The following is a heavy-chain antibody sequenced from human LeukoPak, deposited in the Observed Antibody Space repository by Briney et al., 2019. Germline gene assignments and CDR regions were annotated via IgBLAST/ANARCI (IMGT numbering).Heavy chain of an antibody. Sequence: GGSLRLSCAASGFTFSSYEMNWVRQAPGKGLEWVSYISSSGSTIYYADSVKGRFTISRDNVKNSLYLQMNSLRAEDTAVYYCARDLGYFDPVGDYYYYGMDVWGQGTTVTVSS. V-gene: IGHV3-48*03. D-gene: IGHD3-9*01. J-gene: IGHJ6*02. CDR3: ARDLGYFDPVGDYYYYGMDV. CDR2: ISSSGSTI. CDR1: GFTFSSYE.